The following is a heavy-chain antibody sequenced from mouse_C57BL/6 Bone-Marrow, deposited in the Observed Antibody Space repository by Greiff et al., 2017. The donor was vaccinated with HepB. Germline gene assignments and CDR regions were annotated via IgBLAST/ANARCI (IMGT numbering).Heavy chain of an antibody. CDR1: GFTFSDYG. D-gene: IGHD2-3*01. CDR2: ISSGSSTI. V-gene: IGHV5-17*01. J-gene: IGHJ3*01. Sequence: DVKLVESGGGLVKPGGSLKLSCAASGFTFSDYGMHWVRQAPEKGLEWVAYISSGSSTIYYADTVKGRFTISRDNAKNTLFLQMTSLRSEDTAMYYCARSGYYEFAYWGQGTLVTVSA. CDR3: ARSGYYEFAY.